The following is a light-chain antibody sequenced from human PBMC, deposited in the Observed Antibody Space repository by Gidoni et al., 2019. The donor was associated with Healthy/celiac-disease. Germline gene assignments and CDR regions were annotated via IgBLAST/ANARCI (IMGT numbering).Light chain of an antibody. Sequence: IVTSQVPATLSLYPGERATLSCRSSQSVSSNLSWFQQKPGQAPRPLIYGASTRATGIPARFSGSGSGTEFTLTISSLQSEDFAVYYCQQYNNWPPYTFGQGTKLEIK. V-gene: IGKV3-15*01. CDR2: GAS. J-gene: IGKJ2*01. CDR3: QQYNNWPPYT. CDR1: QSVSSN.